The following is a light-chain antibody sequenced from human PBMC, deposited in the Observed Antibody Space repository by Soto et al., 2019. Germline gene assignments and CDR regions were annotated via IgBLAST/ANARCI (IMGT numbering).Light chain of an antibody. J-gene: IGKJ4*01. Sequence: DIQMTQSPSSVSASVGDRVTITCRASQSISSYLNWYQQKPGKAPKLLIYAASSLQSGVPSRFSGSGSGTDFTLTTSSLQPEDFATYYCQQSYSTLLTFGGGTKVDIK. V-gene: IGKV1-39*01. CDR2: AAS. CDR3: QQSYSTLLT. CDR1: QSISSY.